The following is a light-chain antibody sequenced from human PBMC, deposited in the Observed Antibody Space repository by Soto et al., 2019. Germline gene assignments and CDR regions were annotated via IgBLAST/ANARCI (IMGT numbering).Light chain of an antibody. CDR3: QQHNSYWT. CDR2: DAS. Sequence: DIQMTQSPSTLSASVGDRVTITCRASQSISSWLAWYQQKPGKAPKLLIYDASSLESGVPSRFSGSGSGTESTLTISSLQPDDFATYYCQQHNSYWTFGQGTKVEIK. V-gene: IGKV1-5*01. J-gene: IGKJ1*01. CDR1: QSISSW.